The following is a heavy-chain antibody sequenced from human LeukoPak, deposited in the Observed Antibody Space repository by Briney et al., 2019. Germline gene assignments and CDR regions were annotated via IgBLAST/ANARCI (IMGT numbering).Heavy chain of an antibody. Sequence: KSSETLSLTCSVSGVSISSYYWSWIRQPAGKGLEWIGRLHTSGSNNYNSSLKSRAMMSVDTSKNQFSLRLSSVTAADTAVYYCARDRDYDGGGYYFDDWGQGTLVTVSS. J-gene: IGHJ4*02. D-gene: IGHD4-17*01. CDR3: ARDRDYDGGGYYFDD. CDR2: LHTSGSN. V-gene: IGHV4-4*07. CDR1: GVSISSYY.